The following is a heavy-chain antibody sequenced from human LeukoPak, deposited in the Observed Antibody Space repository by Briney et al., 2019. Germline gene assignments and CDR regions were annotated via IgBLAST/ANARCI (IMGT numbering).Heavy chain of an antibody. CDR1: GYSFTDYY. J-gene: IGHJ4*02. CDR3: ARDFSQYTGY. Sequence: ASVKVSCKASGYSFTDYYIHWVRQAPGQGLEWMGWIFPNTGSTKFAQKFQGRFTMTRDTSISTAYMELSSLRSDDTAIYYCARDFSQYTGYWGQGTLVTVSS. D-gene: IGHD2-2*02. V-gene: IGHV1-2*02. CDR2: IFPNTGST.